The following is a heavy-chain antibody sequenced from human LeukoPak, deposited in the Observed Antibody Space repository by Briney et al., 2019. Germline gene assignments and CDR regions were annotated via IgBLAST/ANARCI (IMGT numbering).Heavy chain of an antibody. CDR3: ARGFRLSAIEDWFDP. Sequence: EASVKVSCKASGYTFTAYYMHWVRQAPGQGLEWMGWITPNSGGTKYAQRFQGRVTMTRDTSISTAYMELSGLRSDDTAVYYCARGFRLSAIEDWFDPWGQGTLVTVSS. CDR1: GYTFTAYY. J-gene: IGHJ5*02. CDR2: ITPNSGGT. D-gene: IGHD2-2*02. V-gene: IGHV1-2*02.